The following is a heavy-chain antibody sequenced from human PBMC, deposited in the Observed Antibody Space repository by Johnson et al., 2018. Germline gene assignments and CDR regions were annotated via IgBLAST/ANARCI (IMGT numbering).Heavy chain of an antibody. V-gene: IGHV4-61*02. D-gene: IGHD6-13*01. CDR1: GDSISGGVYY. J-gene: IGHJ4*02. Sequence: QVQLQESGPGLVKPSQTLSLTCTVSGDSISGGVYYWNWIRQPAGKGLEWIGRIYTSGRTKYNPSLKSRVTMSVDTSKNQFSLKLSSVTAADTALYYCARRIAGSATGGNFDHWGQGTLVTVSS. CDR2: IYTSGRT. CDR3: ARRIAGSATGGNFDH.